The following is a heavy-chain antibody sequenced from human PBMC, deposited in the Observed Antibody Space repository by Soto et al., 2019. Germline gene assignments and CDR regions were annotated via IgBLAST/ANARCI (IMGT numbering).Heavy chain of an antibody. CDR2: IIPIFGTA. D-gene: IGHD6-13*01. Sequence: ASVKVSCKASGGTFSSYAISWVRQAPGQGLEWMGGIIPIFGTANYAQKFQGRVTITADESTSTAYMELSSLRSEDTAVYYCARVYLYSISGDSYYYYYGMDVWGQGTTVTVSS. J-gene: IGHJ6*02. CDR1: GGTFSSYA. V-gene: IGHV1-69*13. CDR3: ARVYLYSISGDSYYYYYGMDV.